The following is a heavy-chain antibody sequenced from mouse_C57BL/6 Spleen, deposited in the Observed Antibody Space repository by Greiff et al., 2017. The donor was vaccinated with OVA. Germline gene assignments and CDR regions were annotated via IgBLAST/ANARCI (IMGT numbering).Heavy chain of an antibody. V-gene: IGHV1-50*01. J-gene: IGHJ1*03. CDR1: GYTFTSYW. D-gene: IGHD2-3*01. CDR2: IDPSDSYT. CDR3: AGNDGYYRYFDV. Sequence: QVQLQQPGAELVKPGASVKLSCKASGYTFTSYWMQWVKQRPGQGLEWIGEIDPSDSYTNYNQKFKGKATLTVDTSSSTAYMQLSGLTSEDSAVYYCAGNDGYYRYFDVWGTGTTVTVSS.